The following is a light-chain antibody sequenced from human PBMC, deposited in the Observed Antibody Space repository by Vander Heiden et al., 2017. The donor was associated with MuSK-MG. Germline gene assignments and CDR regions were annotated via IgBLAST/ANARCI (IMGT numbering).Light chain of an antibody. CDR2: EVS. Sequence: QSALTQPASVAGSPGQPITISSPGTRSDVGSYNLVSWYQHRPGDARKLIIYEVSKRPSGVSNRFSGSKSGTTASLTISGLQAEDEADYYCCSYAGSSTLVFGGGTKLTVL. V-gene: IGLV2-23*02. CDR3: CSYAGSSTLV. CDR1: RSDVGSYNL. J-gene: IGLJ2*01.